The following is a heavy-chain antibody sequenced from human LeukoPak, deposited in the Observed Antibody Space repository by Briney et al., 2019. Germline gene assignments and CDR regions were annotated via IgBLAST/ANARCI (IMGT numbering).Heavy chain of an antibody. J-gene: IGHJ6*03. CDR2: IYSGGST. CDR1: GFTVSSNY. D-gene: IGHD3-3*01. V-gene: IGHV3-53*01. Sequence: GGSLRLSCAASGFTVSSNYMSWVRQAPGKGLEWVSGIYSGGSTYYADSVKGRFTISRDNSKNTLYLQMNSLRAEDTAVYYCAAYSLYDFWSGYSRGRYYYYMDVWGKGTTVTVSS. CDR3: AAYSLYDFWSGYSRGRYYYYMDV.